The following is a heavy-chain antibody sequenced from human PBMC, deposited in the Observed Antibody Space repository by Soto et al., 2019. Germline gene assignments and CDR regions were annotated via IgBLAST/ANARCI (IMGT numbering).Heavy chain of an antibody. J-gene: IGHJ6*02. CDR1: GGTFSSYA. CDR2: IIPIFGTA. Sequence: QVQLVQSGAEVKKPGSSVKVSCKASGGTFSSYAISWVQQAPGQGLEWMGGIIPIFGTANYAQKFQGRVTITADESTSTAYMELSSLRSEDTAVYYCARVTMDLVVVAATPGYYYGMDVWGQGTTVTVSS. CDR3: ARVTMDLVVVAATPGYYYGMDV. D-gene: IGHD2-15*01. V-gene: IGHV1-69*01.